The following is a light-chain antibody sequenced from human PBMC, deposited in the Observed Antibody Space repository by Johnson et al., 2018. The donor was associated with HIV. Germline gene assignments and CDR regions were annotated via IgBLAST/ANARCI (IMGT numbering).Light chain of an antibody. CDR1: SSNIGNNY. J-gene: IGLJ1*01. CDR2: DNN. Sequence: QSVLTQPPSVSAAPGQKVTISCSGSSSNIGNNYVSWYQQLPGTAPKLLIYDNNKRPSGIPDRFSGSKSGTSATLGITGLQTGDEADYYCGTWDNGLSAYVFGTGTKVTGL. CDR3: GTWDNGLSAYV. V-gene: IGLV1-51*01.